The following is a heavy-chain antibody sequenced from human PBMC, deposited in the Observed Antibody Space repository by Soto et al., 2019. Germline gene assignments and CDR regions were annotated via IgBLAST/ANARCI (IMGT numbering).Heavy chain of an antibody. CDR3: ARAPSGSYPEFDY. Sequence: VGSLRLSCAASGFIFSSYTMHWVRQAPGKGLEWVGVITYDGSNQYYADSVKGRFTISRDNSRNMLFLQMNSLRPDDTAVYYCARAPSGSYPEFDYWGQGTLVTVSS. CDR2: ITYDGSNQ. J-gene: IGHJ4*02. CDR1: GFIFSSYT. D-gene: IGHD1-26*01. V-gene: IGHV3-30-3*01.